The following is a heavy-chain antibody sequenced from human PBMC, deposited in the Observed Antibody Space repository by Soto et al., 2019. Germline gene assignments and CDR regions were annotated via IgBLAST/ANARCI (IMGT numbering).Heavy chain of an antibody. CDR3: ARGAWSDSSGYMHYYGMDV. Sequence: QVQLVQSGAEVKKPGSSVTVSCKASGGTFSNYTISWVRQAPGQGLEWMGGIIPIFGTTNYAPKFQGRVTITEDDFTSTAYRELSSLRSEETAVYYCARGAWSDSSGYMHYYGMDVWGQGTTVTVSS. D-gene: IGHD3-22*01. CDR2: IIPIFGTT. V-gene: IGHV1-69*12. CDR1: GGTFSNYT. J-gene: IGHJ6*02.